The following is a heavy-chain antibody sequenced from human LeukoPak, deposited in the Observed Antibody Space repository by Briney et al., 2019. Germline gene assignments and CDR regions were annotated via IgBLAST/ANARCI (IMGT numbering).Heavy chain of an antibody. Sequence: SETLSLTCIVSGGSISTSAYYWGWIRQPPGAGLQWIGSIYYSGSTYYNPSLKSRVTISVDTSKNQFSLKLNSVTAADTAMYYCQSRFLEWLLDYWGQGTLVTVSS. J-gene: IGHJ4*02. CDR2: IYYSGST. V-gene: IGHV4-39*01. CDR3: QSRFLEWLLDY. CDR1: GGSISTSAYY. D-gene: IGHD3-3*01.